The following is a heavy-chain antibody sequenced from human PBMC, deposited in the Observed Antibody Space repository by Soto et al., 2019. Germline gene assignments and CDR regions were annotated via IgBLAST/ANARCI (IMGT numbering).Heavy chain of an antibody. V-gene: IGHV3-7*01. CDR1: GFTFSGYW. CDR3: ARVGRSSGSLGY. CDR2: IKQDGSEK. J-gene: IGHJ4*02. Sequence: EVQLVESGGGLVQPGGSLRLSCAASGFTFSGYWMTWVRQAPGKGLEWVANIKQDGSEKYYVDSVKGRFTISRDNAKNSLYLQMNRLRAEDTAVYYCARVGRSSGSLGYWGQGTLVTVSS. D-gene: IGHD6-19*01.